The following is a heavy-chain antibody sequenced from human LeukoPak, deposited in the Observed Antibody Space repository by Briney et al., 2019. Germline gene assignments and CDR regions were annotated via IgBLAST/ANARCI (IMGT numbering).Heavy chain of an antibody. CDR2: IYYSGST. CDR1: GGSISSYY. Sequence: SETLSLTCTVSGGSISSYYWSWIRQPPGKGLEWIGYIYYSGSTNYNPSLKSRVTISVDTSKNQFSLKLSSVTAADTAVYYCARTIAVASTWFDPWGQGTLVTVSS. J-gene: IGHJ5*02. D-gene: IGHD6-19*01. CDR3: ARTIAVASTWFDP. V-gene: IGHV4-59*01.